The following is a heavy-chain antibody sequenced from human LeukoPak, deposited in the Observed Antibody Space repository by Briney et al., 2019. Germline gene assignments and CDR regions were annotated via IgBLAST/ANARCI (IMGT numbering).Heavy chain of an antibody. CDR2: IYHSGST. V-gene: IGHV4-38-2*02. CDR1: GGSISSYY. J-gene: IGHJ4*02. D-gene: IGHD3-9*01. Sequence: SETLSLTCTVSGGSISSYYWSWIRQPPGRGLEWIGSIYHSGSTYYNPSLKSRVTISVDTSKNQFSLKLSSVTAADTAVYYCARVGYDILTGYYSFDYWGQGTLVTVSS. CDR3: ARVGYDILTGYYSFDY.